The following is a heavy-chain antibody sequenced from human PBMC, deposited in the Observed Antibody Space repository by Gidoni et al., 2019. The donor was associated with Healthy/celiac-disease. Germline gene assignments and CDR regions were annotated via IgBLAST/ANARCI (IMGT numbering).Heavy chain of an antibody. Sequence: GFTFSSYAMHWVRQAPGKGLEWVAVISYDGSNKYYADSVKGRFTISRDNSKNTLYLQMNSLRAEDTAVYYCARGGQWLVPRYYFDYWGQGTLVTVSS. J-gene: IGHJ4*02. CDR1: GFTFSSYA. V-gene: IGHV3-30-3*01. D-gene: IGHD6-19*01. CDR3: ARGGQWLVPRYYFDY. CDR2: ISYDGSNK.